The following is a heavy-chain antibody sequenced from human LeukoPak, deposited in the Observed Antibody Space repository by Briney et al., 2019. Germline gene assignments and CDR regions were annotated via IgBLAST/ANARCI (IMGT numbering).Heavy chain of an antibody. Sequence: SETLSLTCAVSGYSISSGYYWGWIRQPPGKGLEWIGSSYHSGSTYYNPSLKSRVTISVDTSKNQFSLKLSSVTAADTAVYYCARTAPGSDYLDYWGQGTLVTVSS. CDR2: SYHSGST. J-gene: IGHJ4*02. CDR1: GYSISSGYY. V-gene: IGHV4-38-2*01. D-gene: IGHD3-10*01. CDR3: ARTAPGSDYLDY.